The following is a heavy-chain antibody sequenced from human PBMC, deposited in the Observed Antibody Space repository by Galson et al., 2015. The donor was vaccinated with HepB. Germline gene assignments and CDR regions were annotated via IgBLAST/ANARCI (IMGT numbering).Heavy chain of an antibody. Sequence: SVKVSCKASGGTFSSYTISWVRQAPGKGLEWMGRIIPILGIVNYAQKFKGRVTITADKSTSTAYMELSSLRSEDTAVYYCARPTSYGDYGMDVWGQGTTATVSS. CDR2: IIPILGIV. V-gene: IGHV1-69*02. D-gene: IGHD4-17*01. CDR3: ARPTSYGDYGMDV. CDR1: GGTFSSYT. J-gene: IGHJ6*02.